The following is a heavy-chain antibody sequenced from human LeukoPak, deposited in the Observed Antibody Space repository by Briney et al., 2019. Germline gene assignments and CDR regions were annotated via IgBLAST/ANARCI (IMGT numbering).Heavy chain of an antibody. CDR2: IYSGGST. CDR1: GFTVSSNY. Sequence: AGGSLRLSCAASGFTVSSNYMSWVRQAPGKGLEWVSVIYSGGSTYYADSVKGRFTISRDNSKNTLYLQMNSLRAEDTAVYYCARGVSGWYIIGWGQGTLVTVSS. D-gene: IGHD6-19*01. CDR3: ARGVSGWYIIG. V-gene: IGHV3-66*01. J-gene: IGHJ4*02.